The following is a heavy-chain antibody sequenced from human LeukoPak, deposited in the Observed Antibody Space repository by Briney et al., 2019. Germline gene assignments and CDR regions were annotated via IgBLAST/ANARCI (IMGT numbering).Heavy chain of an antibody. J-gene: IGHJ5*02. CDR1: GYTFTSYA. CDR2: INAGNGNT. CDR3: ARDSGSSRSKVNWFDP. D-gene: IGHD6-13*01. V-gene: IGHV1-3*01. Sequence: ASVKVSCKASGYTFTSYAMHWVRQAPGQRLEWMGWINAGNGNTKYSQKFQGRVTITRDTSASTAYMELSSLRSEDTAVYYCARDSGSSRSKVNWFDPWGQGTLVTVSS.